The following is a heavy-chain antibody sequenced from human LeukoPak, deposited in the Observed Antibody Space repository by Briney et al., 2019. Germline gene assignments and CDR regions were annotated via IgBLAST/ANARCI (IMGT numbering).Heavy chain of an antibody. CDR1: GYTLTELS. CDR3: ARDQTLVVTHPEDAFDI. J-gene: IGHJ3*02. D-gene: IGHD3-22*01. Sequence: ASVKVSCKVSGYTLTELSMHWVRQAPGKGLEWMGGFDPEDGETIYAQKFQGRVTMTEDTSTDTAYMELSSLRSEDTAVYYCARDQTLVVTHPEDAFDIWGQGTMVTVSS. V-gene: IGHV1-24*01. CDR2: FDPEDGET.